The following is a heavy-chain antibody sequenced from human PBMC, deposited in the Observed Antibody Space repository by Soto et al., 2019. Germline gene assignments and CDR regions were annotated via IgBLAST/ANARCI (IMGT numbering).Heavy chain of an antibody. D-gene: IGHD1-1*01. CDR1: GGSISTVGHY. J-gene: IGHJ4*02. CDR3: ARATGTLGGRNCDY. Sequence: SETLSLTCSVSGGSISTVGHYWTWIRQPPGKGLEWIGSIYHTGSTYYSKSLRSRLTMSVDTSKSQFSLRLSSVTAADTAGYYCARATGTLGGRNCDYWGQGSLVTVSS. V-gene: IGHV4-31*03. CDR2: IYHTGST.